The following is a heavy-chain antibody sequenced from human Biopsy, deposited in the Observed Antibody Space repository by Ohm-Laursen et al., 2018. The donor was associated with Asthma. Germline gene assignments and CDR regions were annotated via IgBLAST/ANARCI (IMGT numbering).Heavy chain of an antibody. CDR1: GYTFINYA. D-gene: IGHD3-9*01. CDR3: ARTYYDFLTGQVNDAFAM. J-gene: IGHJ3*02. Sequence: GASVKVSCKASGYTFINYAIHWVRQAPGQRLERMGWINAGNGNTKYSQKFQGRVTITRDTSASTAYMELSSLRSEDTAVYYCARTYYDFLTGQVNDAFAMWGQGTMVTVSS. CDR2: INAGNGNT. V-gene: IGHV1-3*01.